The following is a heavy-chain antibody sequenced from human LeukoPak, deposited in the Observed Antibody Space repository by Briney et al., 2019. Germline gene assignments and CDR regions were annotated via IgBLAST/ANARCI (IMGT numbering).Heavy chain of an antibody. CDR2: INHSGST. J-gene: IGHJ4*02. D-gene: IGHD3-22*01. Sequence: SETLSLTCAVYGGSFSGYYWSWIRQPPGKGLEWIGEINHSGSTNYNPSLKSRVTISVDTSKDQFSLKLSSVTAADTAVYYCARHRTYYYDSSGWMGTGGNDYWGQGTLVTVSS. V-gene: IGHV4-34*01. CDR3: ARHRTYYYDSSGWMGTGGNDY. CDR1: GGSFSGYY.